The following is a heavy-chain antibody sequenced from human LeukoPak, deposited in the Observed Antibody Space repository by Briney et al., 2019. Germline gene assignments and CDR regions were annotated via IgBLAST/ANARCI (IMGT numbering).Heavy chain of an antibody. J-gene: IGHJ6*03. V-gene: IGHV4-39*07. D-gene: IGHD2-2*01. CDR2: IYYSGGT. CDR1: GGSISSSSYY. CDR3: ARSGVKSGPYCSSTSCYEEWGLYYMDV. Sequence: PSGTPSLPCPVSGGSISSSSYYWGWVRQPPGEGLGWIGGIYYSGGTYYNPSLKSRVTISVDTSKNQFSLKLSSVTAADTAVYYCARSGVKSGPYCSSTSCYEEWGLYYMDVWGKGTTVTVSS.